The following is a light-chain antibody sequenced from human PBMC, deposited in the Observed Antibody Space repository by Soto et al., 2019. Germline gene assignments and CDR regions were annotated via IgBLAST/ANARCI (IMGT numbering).Light chain of an antibody. V-gene: IGKV1-39*01. CDR2: ATS. CDR1: QSIASY. CDR3: QQRYSTLWT. Sequence: KITHAPASLSSSVPARFTITFRASQSIASYLQWYQQKPGRAPKLLIYATSTLQSGVPSRFSGSGSGTDFTLTINTLQPEEFATYDFQQRYSTLWTSGQGTKVDIK. J-gene: IGKJ1*01.